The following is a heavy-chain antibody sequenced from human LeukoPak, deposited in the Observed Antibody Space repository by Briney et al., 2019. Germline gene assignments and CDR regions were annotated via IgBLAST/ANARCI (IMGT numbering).Heavy chain of an antibody. J-gene: IGHJ3*01. V-gene: IGHV1-2*02. CDR2: MDPKSGDT. CDR3: ATKGGLTPNTLAM. CDR1: GYDFTVYY. Sequence: ASVKVSCKGSGYDFTVYYMHWVRQAPGRGLEWMGWMDPKSGDTVYAPKFQGRVSMTRDTSITTAYMELSSLTFDDSAMYYCATKGGLTPNTLAMWGHGTMVTVSS. D-gene: IGHD2-15*01.